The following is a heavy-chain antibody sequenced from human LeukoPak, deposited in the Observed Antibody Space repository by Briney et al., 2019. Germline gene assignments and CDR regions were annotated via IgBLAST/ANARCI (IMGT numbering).Heavy chain of an antibody. CDR2: IWYDGSNK. CDR1: GFTLSSYG. V-gene: IGHV3-33*01. CDR3: ARHYDSSGLFDY. Sequence: GGSLRLSCAASGFTLSSYGMHWVRQAPGKGLEWVAVIWYDGSNKYYADSVKGRFTISRGNSKNTLYLQMNSLRAEDTAVYYCARHYDSSGLFDYWGQGTLVTVSS. D-gene: IGHD3-22*01. J-gene: IGHJ4*02.